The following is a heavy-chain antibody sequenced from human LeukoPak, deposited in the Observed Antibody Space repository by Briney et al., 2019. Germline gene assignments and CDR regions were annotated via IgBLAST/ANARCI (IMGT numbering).Heavy chain of an antibody. V-gene: IGHV3-21*01. CDR3: ARGRVSYYYMDV. CDR2: ISSSSSYM. D-gene: IGHD6-13*01. J-gene: IGHJ6*03. Sequence: GGSLRLSCAASGFTFSSYSMNWVRQAPGKGLEWVSSISSSSSYMYYADSVKGRFTISRDNAKNSLYLQMNSLRAEDTAVYYCARGRVSYYYMDVWGKGTTVTVSS. CDR1: GFTFSSYS.